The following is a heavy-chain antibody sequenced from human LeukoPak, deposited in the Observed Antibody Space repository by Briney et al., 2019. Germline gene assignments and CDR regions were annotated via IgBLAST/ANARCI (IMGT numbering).Heavy chain of an antibody. CDR3: ARGKVLRFLEWATNDVNFDY. CDR1: GGSFSGYY. V-gene: IGHV4-34*01. J-gene: IGHJ4*02. D-gene: IGHD3-3*01. CDR2: INHSGST. Sequence: PSETLSLTCAVYGGSFSGYYWSWIRQPPGKGLEWIGEINHSGSTNYNPSLKSRVTISVDTSKNQFSLKLSSVTAADTAVYYCARGKVLRFLEWATNDVNFDYWGQGTLVTVSS.